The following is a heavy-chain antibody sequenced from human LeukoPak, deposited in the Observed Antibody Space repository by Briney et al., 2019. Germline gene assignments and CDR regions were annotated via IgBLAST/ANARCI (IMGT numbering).Heavy chain of an antibody. CDR3: ARADPVAGTVVDY. CDR2: IYYSGST. V-gene: IGHV4-59*01. D-gene: IGHD6-19*01. J-gene: IGHJ4*02. Sequence: SETLSLTCTVSGGSISSYYWSWIRQPPGKGLERIGYIYYSGSTNYNPSLKSRVTISVDTSKNQFSLKLSSVTAADTAVYYCARADPVAGTVVDYWGQGTLVTVSS. CDR1: GGSISSYY.